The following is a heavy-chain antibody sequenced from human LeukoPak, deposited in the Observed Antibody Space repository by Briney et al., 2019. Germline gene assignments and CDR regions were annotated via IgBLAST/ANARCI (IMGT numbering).Heavy chain of an antibody. J-gene: IGHJ3*02. CDR1: GYTFSGYL. V-gene: IGHV1-2*02. Sequence: ASVKVSCKASGYTFSGYLMNWVRQAPGQGLEWMGWINPNSGATNSAQRFQGRVTMTRDLSINTAYMEVSRLKSDDTAVYYCARGGAGGYGDYSAFDIWGQGTMVTVSS. CDR2: INPNSGAT. D-gene: IGHD4-17*01. CDR3: ARGGAGGYGDYSAFDI.